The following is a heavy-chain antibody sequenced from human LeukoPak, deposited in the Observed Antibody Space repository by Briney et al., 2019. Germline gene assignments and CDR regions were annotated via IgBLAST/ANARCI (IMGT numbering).Heavy chain of an antibody. J-gene: IGHJ3*02. V-gene: IGHV3-23*01. CDR3: AKDKVGATRAFDI. D-gene: IGHD1-26*01. Sequence: GGSLRLSCAASGFTFSSYGMSWVRQAPGKGLELVSAISGSGGSTCYADSVKGRCTISRDNSKNTLYLQMNSLRAEDTAVYYCAKDKVGATRAFDIWGQGTMVTVSS. CDR2: ISGSGGST. CDR1: GFTFSSYG.